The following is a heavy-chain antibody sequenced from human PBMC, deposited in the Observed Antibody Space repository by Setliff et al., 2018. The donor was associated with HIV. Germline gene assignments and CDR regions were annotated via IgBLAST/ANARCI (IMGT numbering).Heavy chain of an antibody. Sequence: GGSLRLSCAASGFTFDDYGMSWVRQAPGKGLEWVSGINWNGGSTGYADSVKGRFTISRDNAKNSLYLQMNSLRAEDTAVYFCARVIAAAGHFDYWGQGTLVTVSS. V-gene: IGHV3-20*04. CDR2: INWNGGST. J-gene: IGHJ4*02. D-gene: IGHD6-13*01. CDR3: ARVIAAAGHFDY. CDR1: GFTFDDYG.